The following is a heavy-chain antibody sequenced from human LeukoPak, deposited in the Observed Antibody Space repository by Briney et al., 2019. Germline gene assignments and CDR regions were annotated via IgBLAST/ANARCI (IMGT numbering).Heavy chain of an antibody. CDR1: GDSISSSSYY. D-gene: IGHD3/OR15-3a*01. V-gene: IGHV4-39*01. CDR3: ARQRTGVIFFDY. Sequence: SETLSLTCSVSGDSISSSSYYWGWIRQPPGKGLEWIGSIYYSGSTYYNPSLKSRVTISVDTSKNQFSLKLSSVTAADTAVYYCARQRTGVIFFDYWGQGVLVTASS. CDR2: IYYSGST. J-gene: IGHJ4*02.